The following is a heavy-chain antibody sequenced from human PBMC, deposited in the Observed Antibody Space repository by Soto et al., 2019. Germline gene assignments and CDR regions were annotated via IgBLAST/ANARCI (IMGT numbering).Heavy chain of an antibody. D-gene: IGHD2-8*01. CDR3: AKTRGAMIYAISVYGMDV. Sequence: EVQLLESGGGFIHPGGSLRLSCAASGFSFSSFAMNWVRQAPGKGLVWVSIISGSADSTFYADSVKGRFTISRDNSKSTLYLQINSLRAEDTAVYYCAKTRGAMIYAISVYGMDVWGQGTTVTVSS. CDR2: ISGSADST. CDR1: GFSFSSFA. J-gene: IGHJ6*02. V-gene: IGHV3-23*01.